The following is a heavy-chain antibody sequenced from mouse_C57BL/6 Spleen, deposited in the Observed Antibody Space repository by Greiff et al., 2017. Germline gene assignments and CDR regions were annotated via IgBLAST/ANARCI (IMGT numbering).Heavy chain of an antibody. CDR1: GFTFSSYA. Sequence: DVMLVESGEGLVKPGGSLKLSCAASGFTFSSYAMSWVRQTPEKRLEWVAYISSGGDYIYYADTVKGRFTISRDNARNTLYLQMSSLKSEDTAMYYCTRDVGDYDWFAYWGQGTLVTVSA. CDR3: TRDVGDYDWFAY. CDR2: ISSGGDYI. V-gene: IGHV5-9-1*02. J-gene: IGHJ3*01. D-gene: IGHD2-4*01.